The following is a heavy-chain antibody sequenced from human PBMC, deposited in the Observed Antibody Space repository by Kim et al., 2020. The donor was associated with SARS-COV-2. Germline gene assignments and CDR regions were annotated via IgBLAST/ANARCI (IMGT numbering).Heavy chain of an antibody. Sequence: SETLSLTCTVSGAYITNHYWRWIRQPPGKGLEWIGNVYHSGSTSYNPSLKSRVTMSVETSKRQFSLQVTSVTAADTDIYYCVREGYFDGGSFFFDSWGPGTLVTVSS. CDR2: VYHSGST. CDR3: VREGYFDGGSFFFDS. J-gene: IGHJ5*01. CDR1: GAYITNHY. D-gene: IGHD2-15*01. V-gene: IGHV4-59*11.